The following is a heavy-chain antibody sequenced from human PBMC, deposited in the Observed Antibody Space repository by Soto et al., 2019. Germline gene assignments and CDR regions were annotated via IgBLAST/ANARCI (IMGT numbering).Heavy chain of an antibody. V-gene: IGHV1-24*01. CDR3: TAYPRWWDLPHFDH. CDR1: GHTLTDLA. D-gene: IGHD1-26*01. CDR2: FDHKDGDT. Sequence: QVQLVQSGAEVKKPGASVKVSCKVSGHTLTDLAMHWVRQAPGKGLEWMGRFDHKDGDTVYAQGIQGRVTMTEDTSTDTAYRELASLMSDDTAIYFCTAYPRWWDLPHFDHWGQGTLVTVSS. J-gene: IGHJ4*02.